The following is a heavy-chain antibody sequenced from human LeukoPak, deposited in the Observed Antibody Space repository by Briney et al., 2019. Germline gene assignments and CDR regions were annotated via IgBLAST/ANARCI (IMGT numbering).Heavy chain of an antibody. D-gene: IGHD4-17*01. CDR3: AREDRDTVTPNFDY. J-gene: IGHJ4*02. Sequence: SETLSLTCTVSGYSISSGYYWGWIRQPPGKGLEWIGSIYHSGSTYYNPSLKSRVTISVDTSKNQFSLKLSSVTAADTAVYYCAREDRDTVTPNFDYWGQGTLVTVSS. CDR1: GYSISSGYY. CDR2: IYHSGST. V-gene: IGHV4-38-2*02.